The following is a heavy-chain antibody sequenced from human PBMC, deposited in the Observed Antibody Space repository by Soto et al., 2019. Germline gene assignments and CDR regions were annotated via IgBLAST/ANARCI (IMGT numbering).Heavy chain of an antibody. J-gene: IGHJ6*02. D-gene: IGHD2-8*01. Sequence: ASVKVSCKASGYSFTDYHIHWVRQAPGQGLEWLGRINPKSGGTSTAQKFQGWVTMTRDRSISTVYMELTRLRSDDTAVYFCARGHSTDCSNGVCSFFYNHEMDVWGQGTTVTVSS. V-gene: IGHV1-2*04. CDR1: GYSFTDYH. CDR2: INPKSGGT. CDR3: ARGHSTDCSNGVCSFFYNHEMDV.